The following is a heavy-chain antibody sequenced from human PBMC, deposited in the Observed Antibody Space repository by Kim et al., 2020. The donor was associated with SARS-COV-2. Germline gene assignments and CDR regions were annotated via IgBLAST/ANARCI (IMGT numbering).Heavy chain of an antibody. CDR2: INPNNGDT. Sequence: ASVKVSCKASGYIFTDYWLHWVRQAPGQGLEWIGLINPNNGDTIFAQKFQGRLTMTRDTSISIVYMELSSLRSDDTAVYYCARGPNTGGFDYWGQGTLVTVSS. CDR3: ARGPNTGGFDY. V-gene: IGHV1-2*02. D-gene: IGHD3-16*01. J-gene: IGHJ4*02. CDR1: GYIFTDYW.